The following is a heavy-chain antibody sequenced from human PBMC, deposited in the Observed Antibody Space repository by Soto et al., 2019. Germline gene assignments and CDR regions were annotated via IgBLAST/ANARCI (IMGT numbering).Heavy chain of an antibody. CDR2: INHSGST. Sequence: SETLSLTCAVYGGSLSGYYWSWIRQPPGKGLEWIGEINHSGSTNYNPSLKSRVTISVDTSRNQFSLKLSSVTAADTAVYYCAREPVTTTNWFDPWGQGTLVTVSS. CDR1: GGSLSGYY. D-gene: IGHD4-4*01. J-gene: IGHJ5*02. V-gene: IGHV4-34*01. CDR3: AREPVTTTNWFDP.